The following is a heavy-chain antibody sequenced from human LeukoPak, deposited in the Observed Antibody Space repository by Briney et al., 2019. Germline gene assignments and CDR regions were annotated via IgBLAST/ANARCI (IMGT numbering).Heavy chain of an antibody. CDR3: ARGRFMDRTYYYDTSGYYYLDY. CDR2: IKEDGSEK. J-gene: IGHJ4*02. Sequence: GGSLRLSCAASGFTFSSYWMSWVRQAPGKGLEWVANIKEDGSEKYYVDSVKGRFTISRDNAKNSLFLQMNSLRAEDTAVYFCARGRFMDRTYYYDTSGYYYLDYWGQGTLVTVSS. V-gene: IGHV3-7*01. CDR1: GFTFSSYW. D-gene: IGHD3-22*01.